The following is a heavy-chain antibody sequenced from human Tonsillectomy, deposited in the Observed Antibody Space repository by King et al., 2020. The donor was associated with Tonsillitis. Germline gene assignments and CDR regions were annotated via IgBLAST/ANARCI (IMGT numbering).Heavy chain of an antibody. CDR1: GFTFSSYS. J-gene: IGHJ4*02. Sequence: QLVQSGGGLVKPGGSLRLSCAASGFTFSSYSMNWVRQAPGKGLEWVSSIRSGTSYINYADSVKGRFTISRDNSKNSLYLQMNSLRAEDTAVYYCARSGYSGYTYYFDYWGQGTLVTVSS. CDR2: IRSGTSYI. CDR3: ARSGYSGYTYYFDY. D-gene: IGHD5-12*01. V-gene: IGHV3-21*01.